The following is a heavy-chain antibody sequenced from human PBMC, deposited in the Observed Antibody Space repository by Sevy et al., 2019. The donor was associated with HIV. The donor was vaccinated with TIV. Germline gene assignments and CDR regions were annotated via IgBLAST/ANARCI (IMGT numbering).Heavy chain of an antibody. Sequence: SETLSLTCGVSGGSISSSNWWHWVRQPPGKGLEWFGEIYHSGSTNYNPSLKSRVTISVDNSKNQFSLKLNSVTAADTAVYYCSRGFDTPRGFDPWGQGTLVTVSS. CDR3: SRGFDTPRGFDP. V-gene: IGHV4-4*02. CDR2: IYHSGST. J-gene: IGHJ5*02. CDR1: GGSISSSNW. D-gene: IGHD3-10*01.